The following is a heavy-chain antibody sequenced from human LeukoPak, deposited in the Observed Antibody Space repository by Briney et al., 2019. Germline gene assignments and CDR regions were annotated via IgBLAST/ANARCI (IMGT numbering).Heavy chain of an antibody. CDR1: GGTFSSYA. Sequence: SVKVSCKASGGTFSSYAISWVRQAPGQGLEWMGGIIPIFGTANYAQKFQGRVTITADESTSTAYMELSSLRSEDTAVYYCAREPYGAEHYYYYGMDVWGQGTTVTVSS. J-gene: IGHJ6*02. D-gene: IGHD1/OR15-1a*01. V-gene: IGHV1-69*01. CDR3: AREPYGAEHYYYYGMDV. CDR2: IIPIFGTA.